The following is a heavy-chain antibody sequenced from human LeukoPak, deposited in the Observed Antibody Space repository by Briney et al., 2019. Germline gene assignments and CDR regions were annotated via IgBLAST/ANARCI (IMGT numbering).Heavy chain of an antibody. J-gene: IGHJ4*02. CDR1: GFTFSSYS. V-gene: IGHV3-21*04. CDR2: ISSSSSYI. Sequence: GALRLSCAASGFTFSSYSMNWVRQAPGKGLEWVSSISSSSSYIYYADSVKGRFTISRDNAKNSLYLQMNSLRAEDTALYHCARDRGSVSYKDYWGQGTLVTVSS. D-gene: IGHD1-26*01. CDR3: ARDRGSVSYKDY.